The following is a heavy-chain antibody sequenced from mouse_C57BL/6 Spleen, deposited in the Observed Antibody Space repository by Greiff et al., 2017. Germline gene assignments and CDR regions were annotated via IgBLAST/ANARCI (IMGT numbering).Heavy chain of an antibody. CDR1: GFTFSSYA. CDR2: ISDGGSYT. V-gene: IGHV5-4*01. J-gene: IGHJ1*03. D-gene: IGHD2-5*01. CDR3: ARGYSNYDWYFDV. Sequence: EVQVVESGGGLVKPGGSLKLSCAASGFTFSSYAMSWVRQTPEKRLEWVATISDGGSYTYYPDNVKGRFTISRDNAKNNLYLQMSHLKSEDTAMYYCARGYSNYDWYFDVWGTGTTVTVSS.